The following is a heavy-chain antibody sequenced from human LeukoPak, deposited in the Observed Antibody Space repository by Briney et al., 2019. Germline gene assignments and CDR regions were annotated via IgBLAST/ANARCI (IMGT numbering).Heavy chain of an antibody. D-gene: IGHD7-27*01. CDR2: INPNSGGT. J-gene: IGHJ4*02. CDR1: GYTFTGYY. Sequence: ASVKVSCKASGYTFTGYYMHWVRQAPGQGREWMGWINPNSGGTNYAQKFQGRVTMPRDTSISTAYMELSRLRSDDTAVYYCATRDASNWGYYFDYWGQGTLVTVSS. V-gene: IGHV1-2*02. CDR3: ATRDASNWGYYFDY.